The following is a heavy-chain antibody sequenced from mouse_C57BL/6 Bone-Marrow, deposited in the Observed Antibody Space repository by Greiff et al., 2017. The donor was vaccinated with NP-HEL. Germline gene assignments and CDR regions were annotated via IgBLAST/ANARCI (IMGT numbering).Heavy chain of an antibody. D-gene: IGHD1-1*01. J-gene: IGHJ1*03. CDR2: INPNNGGT. V-gene: IGHV1-18*01. CDR1: GYTFTDYN. CDR3: ARERDYYGSWHWYIDV. Sequence: EVKLQESGPELVKPGASVKIPCKASGYTFTDYNMDWVKQSPGKSLEWIGDINPNNGGTIYNQKFKGKATLTADTSSSTAYMELRSLTSEDTAVYYSARERDYYGSWHWYIDVWGTGTTVTVSS.